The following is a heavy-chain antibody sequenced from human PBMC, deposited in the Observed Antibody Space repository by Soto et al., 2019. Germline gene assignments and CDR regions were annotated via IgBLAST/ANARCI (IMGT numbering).Heavy chain of an antibody. CDR2: IWYDGSNK. CDR1: GFTFSSYG. Sequence: GGSLRLSCAASGFTFSSYGMHWVRQAPGKGLEWVAVIWYDGSNKYYADSVKGRFTISRDNSKNTLYLQMNSLGAEDTAVYYCARAGWFGDPLGGFDYWGQGTLVTVSS. D-gene: IGHD3-10*01. V-gene: IGHV3-33*01. CDR3: ARAGWFGDPLGGFDY. J-gene: IGHJ4*02.